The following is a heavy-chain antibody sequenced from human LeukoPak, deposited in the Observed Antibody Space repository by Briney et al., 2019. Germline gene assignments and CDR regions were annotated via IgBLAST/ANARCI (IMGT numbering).Heavy chain of an antibody. CDR1: GFTFSSYG. V-gene: IGHV3-30*18. CDR2: ISYDGSNK. J-gene: IGHJ4*02. D-gene: IGHD5-24*01. CDR3: AKDRSGGMAAIGDY. Sequence: PGRSLRLSCAASGFTFSSYGMHWVRQAPGKGLQWVAVISYDGSNKYYADSVKGRFTISRDNSKNTLYLQMNSLRAEDTAVYYCAKDRSGGMAAIGDYWGQGTLVTVSS.